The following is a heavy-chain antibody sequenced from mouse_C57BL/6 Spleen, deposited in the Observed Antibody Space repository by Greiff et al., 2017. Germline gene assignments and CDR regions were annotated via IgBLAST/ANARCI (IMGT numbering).Heavy chain of an antibody. V-gene: IGHV1-69*01. Sequence: VQLQQPGAELVMPGASVKLSCKASGYTFTSYWMHWVKQRPGQGLEWIGEIDPSDSYTNYNQKFKGKSTLTVDKSSSTAYMQLSSLTSEDSAVYYCARCYDYDAAWFAYWGQGTLVTVSA. J-gene: IGHJ3*01. CDR3: ARCYDYDAAWFAY. CDR2: IDPSDSYT. D-gene: IGHD2-4*01. CDR1: GYTFTSYW.